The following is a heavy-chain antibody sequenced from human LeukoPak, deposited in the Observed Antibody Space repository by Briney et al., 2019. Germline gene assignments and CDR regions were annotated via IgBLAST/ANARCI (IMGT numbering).Heavy chain of an antibody. CDR2: IDPNSGGT. J-gene: IGHJ4*02. Sequence: ASVKVSCKASGYTFTGYYMHWVRQAPGQGLEWMGWIDPNSGGTNYAQKFQGRVTMTKDTSISTAYMELSRLRSDDTAVYYCARPVHYYDSSGYYFSDYWGQGTLVTVSS. D-gene: IGHD3-22*01. CDR1: GYTFTGYY. CDR3: ARPVHYYDSSGYYFSDY. V-gene: IGHV1-2*02.